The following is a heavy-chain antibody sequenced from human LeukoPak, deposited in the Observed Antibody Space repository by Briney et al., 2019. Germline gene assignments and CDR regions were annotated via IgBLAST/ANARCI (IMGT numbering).Heavy chain of an antibody. CDR1: GYTFTSYG. J-gene: IGHJ4*02. CDR3: ARVNYYDSSGYYPSGHFDY. Sequence: ASVKVSCKASGYTFTSYGISWVRQAPGQGLEWMGWISAYNGNTNYAQKLQGRVTMTTDTSTSTAYMELRSLRSDDTAVYYCARVNYYDSSGYYPSGHFDYWGQGTLVTVSS. V-gene: IGHV1-18*01. CDR2: ISAYNGNT. D-gene: IGHD3-22*01.